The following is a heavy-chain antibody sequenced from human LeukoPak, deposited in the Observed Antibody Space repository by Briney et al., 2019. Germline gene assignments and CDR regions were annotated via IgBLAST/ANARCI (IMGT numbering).Heavy chain of an antibody. CDR1: GFTFDDYT. CDR2: ISWDGGST. V-gene: IGHV3-43*01. J-gene: IGHJ4*02. CDR3: AREIVGAIKSYFDY. D-gene: IGHD1-26*01. Sequence: PGGSLRLSCAASGFTFDDYTMHWVRQAPGKGLEWVSLISWDGGSTYYADSVKGRFTISRDNAENSLYLQMNSLRAEDTAVYYCAREIVGAIKSYFDYWGQGTLVTASS.